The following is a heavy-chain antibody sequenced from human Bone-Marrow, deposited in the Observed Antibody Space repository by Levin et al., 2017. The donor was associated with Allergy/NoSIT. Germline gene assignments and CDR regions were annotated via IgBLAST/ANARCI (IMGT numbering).Heavy chain of an antibody. CDR2: LNPNSGNT. D-gene: IGHD2-2*02. Sequence: GGSLRLSCKATGYSFSSYDINWVRQATGQGPEWMGWLNPNSGNTVLAQQFQGRVTLTRNTSISTAYLELSSLRDDDTALYYCARGLLLYPHAFDIWGQGTVVTVSS. J-gene: IGHJ3*02. CDR1: GYSFSSYD. V-gene: IGHV1-8*02. CDR3: ARGLLLYPHAFDI.